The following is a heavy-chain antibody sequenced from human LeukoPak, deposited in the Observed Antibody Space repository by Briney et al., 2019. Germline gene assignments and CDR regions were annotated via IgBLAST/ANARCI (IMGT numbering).Heavy chain of an antibody. Sequence: ASVKVSCKASGYTFTSYGISWVRQAPGQGLEWMGWISAYNGNTNYAQRLQGRVTMNTDTSTSTAYMELRSLRSDDTAVYYCARAYDYVWGSYRGANFDYWGQGTLVTVSS. J-gene: IGHJ4*02. CDR1: GYTFTSYG. D-gene: IGHD3-16*02. V-gene: IGHV1-18*01. CDR2: ISAYNGNT. CDR3: ARAYDYVWGSYRGANFDY.